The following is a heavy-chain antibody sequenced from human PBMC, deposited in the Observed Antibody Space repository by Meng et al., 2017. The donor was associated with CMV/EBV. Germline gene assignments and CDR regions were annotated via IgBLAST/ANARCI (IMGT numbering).Heavy chain of an antibody. Sequence: SGYTFTSYDSNWVRQATGKGLEWMGWMNPNSGNTGYAKKFQGRVTMTRNTSISTAYMELSSLRSEDTAVYYCARGESSSGWYGTNFDYWGQGTLVTVSS. J-gene: IGHJ4*02. D-gene: IGHD6-19*01. V-gene: IGHV1-8*01. CDR2: MNPNSGNT. CDR3: ARGESSSGWYGTNFDY. CDR1: GYTFTSYD.